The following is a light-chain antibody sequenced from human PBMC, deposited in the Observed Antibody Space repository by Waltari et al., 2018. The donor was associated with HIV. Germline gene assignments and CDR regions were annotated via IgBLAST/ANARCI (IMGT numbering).Light chain of an antibody. V-gene: IGKV1-6*01. CDR1: QGIRND. Sequence: AIQMTQSPPSLSASVADRVTITCRASQGIRNDLGWYQQKPGKAPKLLIYAASSLQSAVPARFSGSGSGTEFTLSISSLQAEDFATYYGLQDYNYPYSVGQGTKLDIK. CDR2: AAS. CDR3: LQDYNYPYS. J-gene: IGKJ2*03.